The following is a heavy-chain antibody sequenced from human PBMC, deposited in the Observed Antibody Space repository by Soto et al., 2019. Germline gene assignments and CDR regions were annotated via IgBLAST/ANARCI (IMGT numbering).Heavy chain of an antibody. CDR1: GFTFSTYS. J-gene: IGHJ4*02. Sequence: GGSLRLSCAASGFTFSTYSMNWVRQAPGKGLEWVSSISSSSNYIYYADSMKGRFTISRDNAKNSLYLQMNSLRAEDTAVYYCARTLPYTTGPFDYWGQGTLVTVAS. V-gene: IGHV3-21*01. CDR3: ARTLPYTTGPFDY. D-gene: IGHD6-19*01. CDR2: ISSSSNYI.